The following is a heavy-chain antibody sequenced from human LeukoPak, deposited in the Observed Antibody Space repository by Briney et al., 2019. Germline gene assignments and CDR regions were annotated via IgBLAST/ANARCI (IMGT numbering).Heavy chain of an antibody. CDR2: IKEDGSMQ. V-gene: IGHV3-7*02. D-gene: IGHD1-26*01. Sequence: HSGGSLRLSCAASGFTFSSFWMSWVRQAPGKGLEWVAHIKEDGSMQSYVDSVKGRFTISRDNTKNSVYLQMNSLRAEDTAVYYCAGGLGVPDAFDIWGQGTMVTVSS. CDR1: GFTFSSFW. J-gene: IGHJ3*02. CDR3: AGGLGVPDAFDI.